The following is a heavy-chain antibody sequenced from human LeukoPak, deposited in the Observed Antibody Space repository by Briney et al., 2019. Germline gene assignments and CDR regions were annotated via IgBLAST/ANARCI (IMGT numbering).Heavy chain of an antibody. V-gene: IGHV3-11*04. CDR3: ARERKSNYYMDV. Sequence: GGSLRLSCAASGFTFSDNYMTWVRQAPGKGLEWLSYISGNGGVIQYADSVKGRFTISRDNAKNLLYLQMDSLRVEDTAVYYCARERKSNYYMDVWGKGTTVTVSS. CDR1: GFTFSDNY. CDR2: ISGNGGVI. J-gene: IGHJ6*03.